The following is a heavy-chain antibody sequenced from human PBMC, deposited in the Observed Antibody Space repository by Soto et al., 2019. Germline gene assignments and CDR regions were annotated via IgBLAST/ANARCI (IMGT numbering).Heavy chain of an antibody. J-gene: IGHJ4*02. CDR1: GDSFSSNSVA. V-gene: IGHV6-1*01. D-gene: IGHD6-13*01. CDR2: TYYRSQWYN. Sequence: LSQTLSLTCAMSGDSFSSNSVAWNLIRQSPSRGLEWLGRTYYRSQWYNDYAVSMKNRITINPDTSKNQFSLQLNSVTPEDTAVYYCARSTDSSFDYWGQGTLVTVSS. CDR3: ARSTDSSFDY.